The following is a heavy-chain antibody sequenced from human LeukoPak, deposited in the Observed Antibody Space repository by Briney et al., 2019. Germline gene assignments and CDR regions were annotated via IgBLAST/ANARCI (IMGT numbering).Heavy chain of an antibody. CDR1: GGSISSHY. J-gene: IGHJ3*02. CDR2: IYYSGST. Sequence: SETLSLTRTVSGGSISSHYWSWIRQPPGKGLEWIGYIYYSGSTNYNPSLKSRVTISVDTSKNQFSLKLSSVTAADTAVYYCARALLSHAFDIWGQGTMVTVSS. CDR3: ARALLSHAFDI. D-gene: IGHD2-15*01. V-gene: IGHV4-59*11.